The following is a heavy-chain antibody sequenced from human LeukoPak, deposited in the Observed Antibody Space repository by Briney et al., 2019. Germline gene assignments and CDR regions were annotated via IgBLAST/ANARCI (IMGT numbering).Heavy chain of an antibody. V-gene: IGHV4-4*02. CDR1: GGSISSSNW. Sequence: SETLSLTCAVSGGSISSSNWWSWVRQPPGKGLEWIGEIYHGGSTNYNPSLKSRVTISVDKSKNQFSLKLSSVTAADTAVYYCARQPDYYDSSGCPDYWGQGTLVTVSS. CDR3: ARQPDYYDSSGCPDY. CDR2: IYHGGST. D-gene: IGHD3-22*01. J-gene: IGHJ4*02.